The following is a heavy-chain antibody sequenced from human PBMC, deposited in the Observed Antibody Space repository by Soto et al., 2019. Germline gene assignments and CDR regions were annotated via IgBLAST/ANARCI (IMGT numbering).Heavy chain of an antibody. CDR3: ARGAADIVVVPAFFDY. CDR2: INPNSGGT. J-gene: IGHJ4*02. CDR1: GYTLTELS. D-gene: IGHD2-2*01. Sequence: GASVKVSCKVSGYTLTELSMQWVRQAPGKGLEWMGWINPNSGGTNYAQKFQGWVTMTRDTSISTAYMELSRLRSDDTAVYYCARGAADIVVVPAFFDYWGQGTLVTVSS. V-gene: IGHV1-2*04.